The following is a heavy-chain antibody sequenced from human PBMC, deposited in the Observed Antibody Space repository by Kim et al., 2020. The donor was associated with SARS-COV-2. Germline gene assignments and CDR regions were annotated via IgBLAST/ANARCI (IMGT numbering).Heavy chain of an antibody. J-gene: IGHJ4*02. V-gene: IGHV3-21*01. CDR3: ARLGEFSSVCYSVGY. D-gene: IGHD2-8*01. Sequence: DSVKGRFTITRDNAKNTLYLQMNRLRAEDTAVYYCARLGEFSSVCYSVGYWGQGTLVTVSS.